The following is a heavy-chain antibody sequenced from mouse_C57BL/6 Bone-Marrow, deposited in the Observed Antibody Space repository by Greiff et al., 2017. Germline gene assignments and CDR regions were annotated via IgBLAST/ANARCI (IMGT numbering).Heavy chain of an antibody. CDR1: GYTFTSYC. J-gene: IGHJ2*01. CDR3: AVLYCFDY. V-gene: IGHV1-55*01. Sequence: QVQLQQSGAELVKPGASVKMSCKASGYTFTSYCITWVKQRPGLGLEWIGDIYPGSGSTNYNEKFKSKATLTVDTSSSTAHMQLSSLKAEAASVYYCAVLYCFDYWGQGTTLTVSA. CDR2: IYPGSGST.